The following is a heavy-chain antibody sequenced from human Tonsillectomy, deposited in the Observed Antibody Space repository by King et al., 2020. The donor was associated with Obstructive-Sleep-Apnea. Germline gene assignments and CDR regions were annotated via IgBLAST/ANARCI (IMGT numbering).Heavy chain of an antibody. Sequence: VQLVESGGGLVQPGGSLRLSCAASGFTFSSYWMHWVRQAPGKGLVWVSRINSDGSSTSYADSVKGRFTISRDNAKNTLYLQMNSLRAEDTAGYYCARDLIVHYDFWSGYYTSYGMDVWGEGTTVTVSS. V-gene: IGHV3-74*01. D-gene: IGHD3-3*01. CDR2: INSDGSST. CDR1: GFTFSSYW. CDR3: ARDLIVHYDFWSGYYTSYGMDV. J-gene: IGHJ6*04.